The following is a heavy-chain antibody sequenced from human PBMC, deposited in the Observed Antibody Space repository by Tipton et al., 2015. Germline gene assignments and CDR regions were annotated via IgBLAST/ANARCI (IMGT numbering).Heavy chain of an antibody. J-gene: IGHJ6*02. CDR2: IKQDGSEK. CDR1: GYSFTNYW. CDR3: AKDNRIMITFGGDYGMDV. D-gene: IGHD3-16*01. Sequence: QLVQSGAEVKKPGESLKISCQGSGYSFTNYWIAWVRQKPGKGLEWVANIKQDGSEKNYVDSMKGRFTISRDNAKNSLYLQMDSLRAEDTAVYYCAKDNRIMITFGGDYGMDVWGQGTTVTVSS. V-gene: IGHV3-7*01.